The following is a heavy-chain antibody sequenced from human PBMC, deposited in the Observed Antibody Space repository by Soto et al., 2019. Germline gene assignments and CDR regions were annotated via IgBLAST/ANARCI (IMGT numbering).Heavy chain of an antibody. D-gene: IGHD6-25*01. J-gene: IGHJ4*02. CDR1: GFNFRTYA. Sequence: GSLRLSCAGSGFNFRTYAMTWVRQAPGKGLEWVSGISGSGGDTYYADSVKGRFTISRDNSKNTLYLQMNSLRAEATAVYYSAKDQRKSSRHPYWGQGTLVTVSS. CDR3: AKDQRKSSRHPY. V-gene: IGHV3-23*01. CDR2: ISGSGGDT.